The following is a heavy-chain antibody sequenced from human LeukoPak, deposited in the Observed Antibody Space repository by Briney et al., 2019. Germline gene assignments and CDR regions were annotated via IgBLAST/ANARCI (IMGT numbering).Heavy chain of an antibody. J-gene: IGHJ5*02. V-gene: IGHV3-48*01. CDR3: AKDRLSVFDP. CDR2: ISSSSSTI. CDR1: GFIFSDYS. Sequence: PGGSLRLSCAAFGFIFSDYSMNWVRQAPGKGLEWVSYISSSSSTIYYADSVKGRFTISRDNSKNTLYLQMNSLRAEDTAVYYCAKDRLSVFDPWGQGTLVTVSS. D-gene: IGHD2/OR15-2a*01.